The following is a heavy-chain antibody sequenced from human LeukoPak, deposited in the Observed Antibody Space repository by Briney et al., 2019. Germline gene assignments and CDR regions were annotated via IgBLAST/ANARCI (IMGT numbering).Heavy chain of an antibody. CDR3: ARRAGDYSHPYDY. CDR2: IRYDGSKK. J-gene: IGHJ4*02. Sequence: PGGSLRLSCAASGFTFSNYGMHWVRQAPGKGLEWVAFIRYDGSKKYYADSVKGRFTISRDNSKNTLYLQMNSLRAEDTAVYYCARRAGDYSHPYDYWGQGTLVTVSS. D-gene: IGHD3-22*01. V-gene: IGHV3-30*02. CDR1: GFTFSNYG.